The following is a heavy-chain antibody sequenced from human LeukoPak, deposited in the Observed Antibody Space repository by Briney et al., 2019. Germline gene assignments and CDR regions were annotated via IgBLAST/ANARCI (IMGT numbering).Heavy chain of an antibody. V-gene: IGHV4-59*01. D-gene: IGHD5-24*01. CDR2: IYYSGST. CDR3: AREEVVDGYKFLDY. Sequence: SETLSLTCTVSGGSISSYYWSWIRQPPGKGLEWIRYIYYSGSTNYNPSLKSRVTISVDTSKNQFSLKLSSVTAADTAVYYCAREEVVDGYKFLDYWGQGTLVTVSS. J-gene: IGHJ4*02. CDR1: GGSISSYY.